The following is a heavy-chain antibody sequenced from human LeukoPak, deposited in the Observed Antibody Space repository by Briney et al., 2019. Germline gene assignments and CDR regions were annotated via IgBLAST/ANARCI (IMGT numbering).Heavy chain of an antibody. Sequence: GGSLRLSCAASGFTFSSYAMSWVRQAPGKGLEWVSAISGSGGSTYYADSVKGRFTISRDNSKNTLYLQMNSLGAEDTAVYYCAKAPSASSSWRRYFDYWGQGTLVTVSS. D-gene: IGHD6-13*01. CDR1: GFTFSSYA. V-gene: IGHV3-23*01. J-gene: IGHJ4*02. CDR3: AKAPSASSSWRRYFDY. CDR2: ISGSGGST.